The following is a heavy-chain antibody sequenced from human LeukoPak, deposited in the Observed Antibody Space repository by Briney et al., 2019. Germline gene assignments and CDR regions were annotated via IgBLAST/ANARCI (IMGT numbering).Heavy chain of an antibody. Sequence: GGSLRLSCEASGFTFSDYSMTWVRQAPGKGLEWIAYISSGSDTIYYADSVKGRFTISRDNARNSLYLQMNSLRPEDTAVYYCSPSRQMATHWGQGTLVSVSS. CDR2: ISSGSDTI. J-gene: IGHJ4*02. V-gene: IGHV3-48*04. D-gene: IGHD5-24*01. CDR3: SPSRQMATH. CDR1: GFTFSDYS.